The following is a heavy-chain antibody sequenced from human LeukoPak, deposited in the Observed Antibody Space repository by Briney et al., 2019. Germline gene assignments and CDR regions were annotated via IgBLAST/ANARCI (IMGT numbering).Heavy chain of an antibody. CDR3: ARESLKDERAFDY. J-gene: IGHJ4*02. CDR1: GGSISSGGYY. Sequence: SETLSLTCTVSGGSISSGGYYWSWIRQHPGKGLEWIGYIYYSGSTHYNPSLKSRVTISVDTSKNQFSLKLSSVTAADTAVYYCARESLKDERAFDYWGQGTLVTVSS. D-gene: IGHD5-24*01. V-gene: IGHV4-31*03. CDR2: IYYSGST.